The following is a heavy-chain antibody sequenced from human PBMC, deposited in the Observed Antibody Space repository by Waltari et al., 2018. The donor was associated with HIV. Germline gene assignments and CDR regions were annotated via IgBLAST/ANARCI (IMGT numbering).Heavy chain of an antibody. CDR1: GFTFNMYS. J-gene: IGHJ5*02. Sequence: EVQLVESGGGLVQPGGSLRLSCAASGFTFNMYSMNWVRQAPGKGLEWVSYISSSSSTIYYADSVKGRFTVSRDNAKNSLYLQMNSLRVEDTAVYYCARAFFYNSWFDPWGQGTLVTVSS. CDR2: ISSSSSTI. V-gene: IGHV3-48*01. CDR3: ARAFFYNSWFDP. D-gene: IGHD4-4*01.